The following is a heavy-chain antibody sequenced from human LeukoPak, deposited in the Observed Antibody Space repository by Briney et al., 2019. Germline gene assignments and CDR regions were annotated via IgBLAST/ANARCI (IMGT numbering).Heavy chain of an antibody. V-gene: IGHV3-30-3*01. CDR3: ARAPFDY. Sequence: GGSLRLSCAASGFTFSSYAMHWVRQAPGKGLEWVAVISYDGSNKYYADSVKGRFTISRDNSKNTLYLQMNSLRAEDTAVYYCARAPFDYWGQGTLVTVSS. CDR2: ISYDGSNK. J-gene: IGHJ4*02. CDR1: GFTFSSYA.